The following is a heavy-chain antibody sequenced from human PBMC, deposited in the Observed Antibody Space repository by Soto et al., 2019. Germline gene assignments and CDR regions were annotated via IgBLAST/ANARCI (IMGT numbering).Heavy chain of an antibody. CDR3: AREGDSSGWPDGGDY. D-gene: IGHD6-19*01. CDR2: IIPIFGTA. CDR1: VGTFSSYA. J-gene: IGHJ4*02. Sequence: QVQLVQSGAEVKKPGSSVKVSCKASVGTFSSYAISWVRQAPGQGLEWMGGIIPIFGTANYAQKFQGRVTITADEPTSTAYMELSSLRSEDTAVYYCAREGDSSGWPDGGDYWGQGTLVTVSS. V-gene: IGHV1-69*12.